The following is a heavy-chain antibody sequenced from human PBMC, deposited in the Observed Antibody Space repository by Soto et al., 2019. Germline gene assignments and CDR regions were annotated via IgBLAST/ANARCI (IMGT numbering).Heavy chain of an antibody. Sequence: AGGSLRLSCAASGLTFSSYWMHWVRQAPGKGLVWVSRINSDGSSTSYADSVKGRFTISRDNAKNTLYLQMNSLRAEDTAVYYCARDLGGATTYYYYGMDVWGQGTTVTVSS. D-gene: IGHD1-26*01. CDR3: ARDLGGATTYYYYGMDV. CDR2: INSDGSST. J-gene: IGHJ6*02. V-gene: IGHV3-74*01. CDR1: GLTFSSYW.